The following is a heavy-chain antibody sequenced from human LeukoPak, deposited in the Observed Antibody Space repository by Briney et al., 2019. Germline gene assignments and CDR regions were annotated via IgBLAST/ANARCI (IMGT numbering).Heavy chain of an antibody. Sequence: ASVKVSCKASGYTFTGYYMHWVQQAPGQGLEWMGRINPNSGGTNYAQKFQGRVTMTRDTSISTAYMELSRLRSDDTAVYYCARSTVGYCSGGSCYSGDNWFDPWGQGTLVTVSS. J-gene: IGHJ5*02. CDR3: ARSTVGYCSGGSCYSGDNWFDP. V-gene: IGHV1-2*06. D-gene: IGHD2-15*01. CDR1: GYTFTGYY. CDR2: INPNSGGT.